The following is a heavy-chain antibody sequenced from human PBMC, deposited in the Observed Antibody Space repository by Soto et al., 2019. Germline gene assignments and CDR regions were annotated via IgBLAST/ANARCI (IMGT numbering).Heavy chain of an antibody. Sequence: EVQLVESGGGLVQPGGSLRLSCAASGFTFSSYSMNWVRQAPGKGLEWVSYISSSSSTIYYADSVKGRFTISRDNAKNSLYLQTNSLRAEDTAVYYCARDSSSSWYAYWGQGTLVTVSS. V-gene: IGHV3-48*01. CDR2: ISSSSSTI. D-gene: IGHD6-13*01. CDR1: GFTFSSYS. J-gene: IGHJ4*02. CDR3: ARDSSSSWYAY.